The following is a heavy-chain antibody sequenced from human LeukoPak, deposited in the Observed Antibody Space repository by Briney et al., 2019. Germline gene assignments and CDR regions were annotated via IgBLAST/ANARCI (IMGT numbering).Heavy chain of an antibody. J-gene: IGHJ4*02. Sequence: GGSLRLSCASSGFTFSSYAMSWVRQAPGKGLEWVSAISGRGGSTYYADSVKGRFTISRDNSKNTLYLQMNSLRAEDTAVYYCAKKSRRESVDYWGQGTLVTVSS. V-gene: IGHV3-23*01. CDR1: GFTFSSYA. CDR3: AKKSRRESVDY. D-gene: IGHD6-6*01. CDR2: ISGRGGST.